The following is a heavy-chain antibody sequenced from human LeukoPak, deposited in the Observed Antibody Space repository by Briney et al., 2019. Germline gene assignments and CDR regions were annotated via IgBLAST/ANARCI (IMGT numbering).Heavy chain of an antibody. D-gene: IGHD3-22*01. J-gene: IGHJ4*02. CDR3: AKDPYYYDSSGYPPHY. V-gene: IGHV3-30*18. CDR1: GFTFSSYG. CDR2: ISYDGSNK. Sequence: GGSLRLSCAASGFTFSSYGMHWVREAPGKGLEWVAVISYDGSNKYYADSVKGRYTISRDNSKNTLYLQMNSLRAEDTAVYYCAKDPYYYDSSGYPPHYWGQGTLVTASS.